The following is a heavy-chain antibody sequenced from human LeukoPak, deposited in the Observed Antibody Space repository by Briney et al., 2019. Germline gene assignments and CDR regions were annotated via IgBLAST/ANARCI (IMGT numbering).Heavy chain of an antibody. CDR1: GFTFSDYF. V-gene: IGHV3-11*04. CDR3: ATSRVFDF. J-gene: IGHJ4*02. Sequence: GGSLRLSCVTSGFTFSDYFMNWIRQAPVKGPEWLSFINSDGNNIYYRDSVKGRFTISRDNAKKTLYLEMNNLRVDDTAIYYCATSRVFDFWGQGTLVAVSS. CDR2: INSDGNNI.